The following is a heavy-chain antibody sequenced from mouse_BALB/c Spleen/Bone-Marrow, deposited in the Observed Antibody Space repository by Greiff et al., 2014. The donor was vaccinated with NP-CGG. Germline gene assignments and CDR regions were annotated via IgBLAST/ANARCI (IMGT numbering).Heavy chain of an antibody. CDR1: GYTFPSYT. J-gene: IGHJ4*01. Sequence: QVQLQQSGAELARPGASVKMSCTASGYTFPSYTIHWVKQRPGQGLEWIGYINPSSGYANYNQNFKDKATLTADKSYSTAYMQLSSLTSEDSAVFYCARGGLRLPYAMDYWGQGTSVTVSS. CDR2: INPSSGYA. V-gene: IGHV1-4*01. D-gene: IGHD1-2*01. CDR3: ARGGLRLPYAMDY.